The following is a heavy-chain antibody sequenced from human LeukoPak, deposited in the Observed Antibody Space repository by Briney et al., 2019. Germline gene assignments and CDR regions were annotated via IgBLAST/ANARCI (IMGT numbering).Heavy chain of an antibody. CDR1: GFTFDDYA. CDR3: ARDQKGDDAFDI. CDR2: ISSSSSYI. D-gene: IGHD3-10*01. V-gene: IGHV3-21*01. Sequence: GGSLRLSCAASGFTFDDYAMHWVRQPPGKGLEWVSSISSSSSYIYYADSVKGRFTISRDNAKNSLYLQMNSLRAEDTAVYYCARDQKGDDAFDIWGQGTMVTVSS. J-gene: IGHJ3*02.